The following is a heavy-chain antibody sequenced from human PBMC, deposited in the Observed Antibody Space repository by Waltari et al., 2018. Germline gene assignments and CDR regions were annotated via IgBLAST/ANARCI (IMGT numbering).Heavy chain of an antibody. CDR3: ARLEWELYYFDY. D-gene: IGHD1-26*01. CDR1: GGSISRYY. J-gene: IGHJ4*02. Sequence: QVQLQESGPGLVKPSETLSLTCPVPGGSISRYYWSWSRQPPGKGLEWIGYIYYSGSTNYNPSLKSRVTISVDTSKNQFSLKLSSVTAADTAVYYCARLEWELYYFDYWGQGTLVTVSS. V-gene: IGHV4-59*01. CDR2: IYYSGST.